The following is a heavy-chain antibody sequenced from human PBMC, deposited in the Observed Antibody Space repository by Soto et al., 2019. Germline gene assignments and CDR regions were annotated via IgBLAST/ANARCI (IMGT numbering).Heavy chain of an antibody. V-gene: IGHV3-15*07. D-gene: IGHD3-3*01. CDR1: GFTFSNAW. Sequence: GGSLRLSCAASGFTFSNAWMNWVRQAPGKGLEWVGRIGDKTEGGTTAYAAPVKGRFTISRDDSRNTVYLQMNSLNTEDTATYYCTTVSASVVKAPTWGQGTLVTVSS. CDR3: TTVSASVVKAPT. J-gene: IGHJ5*02. CDR2: IGDKTEGGTT.